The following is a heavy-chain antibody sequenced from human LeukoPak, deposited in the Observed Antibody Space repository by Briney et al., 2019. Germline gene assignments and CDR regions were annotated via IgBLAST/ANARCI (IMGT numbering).Heavy chain of an antibody. CDR2: MNPNSGNT. D-gene: IGHD3-10*01. J-gene: IGHJ3*02. V-gene: IGHV1-8*01. CDR1: GYTFTSYD. CDR3: GEAYYYGSGSPSAFDI. Sequence: GASVKVSCKASGYTFTSYDINWVRQATGQGLEWMGWMNPNSGNTGYAQKFQGRVTMTRNTSISTAYMELSSLRSEDTAVYYCGEAYYYGSGSPSAFDIWGQGTMVTVSS.